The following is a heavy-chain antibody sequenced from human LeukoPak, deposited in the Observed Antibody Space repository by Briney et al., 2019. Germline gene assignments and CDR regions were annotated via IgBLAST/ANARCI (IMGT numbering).Heavy chain of an antibody. D-gene: IGHD6-19*01. J-gene: IGHJ4*02. CDR1: GYSFTSYW. CDR2: IYPDDSDT. CDR3: ARQRRSSGWPNDY. V-gene: IGHV5-51*01. Sequence: GSLTISCKGSGYSFTSYWIAWVRQMPGKGLEWMGIIYPDDSDTRYSPSFQGQVTITADKSISTAYLQWSSLKASDNAMYYCARQRRSSGWPNDYWGQGTLVTVSS.